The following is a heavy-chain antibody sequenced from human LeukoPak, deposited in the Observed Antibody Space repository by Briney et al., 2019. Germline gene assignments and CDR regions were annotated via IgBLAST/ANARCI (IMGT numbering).Heavy chain of an antibody. CDR2: INAGNGNT. V-gene: IGHV1-3*01. CDR3: ARDRSGSYLLSD. J-gene: IGHJ4*02. Sequence: ASVKVSCKASGYTFTSYAMHWVRQAPGQRLEWMGWINAGNGNTNYAQKLQGRVTMTTDTSTSTAYMELRSLRSDDTAVYYCARDRSGSYLLSDWGQGTLVTVSS. D-gene: IGHD1-26*01. CDR1: GYTFTSYA.